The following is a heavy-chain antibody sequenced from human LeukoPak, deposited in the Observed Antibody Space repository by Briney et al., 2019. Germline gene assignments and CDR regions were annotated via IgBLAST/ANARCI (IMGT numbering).Heavy chain of an antibody. V-gene: IGHV4-59*08. J-gene: IGHJ4*02. Sequence: SETLSLTCTVSGGSVTSYYCNWVRQPPGRGLEWIGYIYYSGGANYNPSLESRVTISLDTAKNQFSLKLRSVTAEDMAVYYCATTGATSPSSASWFNIEYWGQGTLVPVSS. CDR1: GGSVTSYY. CDR3: ATTGATSPSSASWFNIEY. D-gene: IGHD6-13*01. CDR2: IYYSGGA.